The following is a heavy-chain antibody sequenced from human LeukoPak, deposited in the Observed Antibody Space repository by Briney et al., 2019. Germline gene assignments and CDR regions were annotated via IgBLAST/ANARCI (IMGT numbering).Heavy chain of an antibody. Sequence: GGSLRLSCVASALSIDDYGMSWVRQAPGKGLEWISGIDWSGGAISYSDSVKGRFTISRDNTKNSLYLQMTSLRVDDTAVYYCARDLSASWYSLAYWGQGILVTVSS. CDR3: ARDLSASWYSLAY. D-gene: IGHD6-13*01. V-gene: IGHV3-20*04. J-gene: IGHJ4*02. CDR1: ALSIDDYG. CDR2: IDWSGGAI.